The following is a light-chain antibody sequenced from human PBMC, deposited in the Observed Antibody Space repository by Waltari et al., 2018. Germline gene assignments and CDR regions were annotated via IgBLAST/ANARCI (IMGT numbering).Light chain of an antibody. Sequence: QSALTQPASVSGSPGQSITISCTGTSSDVGGYNFVSWYQQHPDKAPKLIIYDVSERPSGVVNCSPGSKSVNTASLTISGLQAEDEADYYGISYTTISTWVFGTGTKVTVL. CDR1: SSDVGGYNF. J-gene: IGLJ1*01. CDR2: DVS. V-gene: IGLV2-14*03. CDR3: ISYTTISTWV.